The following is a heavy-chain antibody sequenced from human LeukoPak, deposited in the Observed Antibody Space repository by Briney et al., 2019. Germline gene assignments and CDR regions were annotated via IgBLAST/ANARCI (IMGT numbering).Heavy chain of an antibody. CDR2: IIPILGIA. CDR3: ATNPAIVATRPNWFDP. V-gene: IGHV1-69*04. J-gene: IGHJ5*02. CDR1: GGTFSSYA. Sequence: SVKVSCKASGGTFSSYAISWVRQAPGQGLEWMGRIIPILGIANYAQKFQDRVTITADKSTSTAYMELSSLRSEDTAVYYCATNPAIVATRPNWFDPWGQGTLVTVSS. D-gene: IGHD5-12*01.